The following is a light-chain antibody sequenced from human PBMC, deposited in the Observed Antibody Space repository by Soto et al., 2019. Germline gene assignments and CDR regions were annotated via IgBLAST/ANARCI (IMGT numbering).Light chain of an antibody. V-gene: IGLV2-14*01. CDR2: EVS. Sequence: QSALTQPASVSGSPGQSITISCTGTSSDVGGYHYVSWYQQHPGKAPKLMIYEVSNRPSGVSNRFSGSKSGNTASLTISGLQAEDEADYYCSSYTSSSTPIVFGTGTKLTVL. CDR1: SSDVGGYHY. J-gene: IGLJ1*01. CDR3: SSYTSSSTPIV.